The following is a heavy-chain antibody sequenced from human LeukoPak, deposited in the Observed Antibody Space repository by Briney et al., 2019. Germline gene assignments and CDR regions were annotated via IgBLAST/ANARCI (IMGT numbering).Heavy chain of an antibody. V-gene: IGHV7-4-1*02. CDR3: ARNNADGEGRFSY. Sequence: ASVKVSCKASGYTFNSSYMHWVRQAPGQGLEWMGWINTNTGNPTYAQGFTGRFVFSLDTSVSTAYLQISSLKAEDTAVYYCARNNADGEGRFSYWGQGTLVTVSS. J-gene: IGHJ4*02. D-gene: IGHD3-10*01. CDR1: GYTFNSSY. CDR2: INTNTGNP.